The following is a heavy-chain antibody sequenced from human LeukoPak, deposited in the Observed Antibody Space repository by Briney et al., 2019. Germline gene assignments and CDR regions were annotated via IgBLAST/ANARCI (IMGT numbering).Heavy chain of an antibody. V-gene: IGHV1-8*01. CDR1: GYTFTSYD. D-gene: IGHD3-10*01. J-gene: IGHJ5*02. Sequence: APVKVSCKASGYTFTSYDINWVRQATGQGLEWMGWMNPNSGNTGYAQKFQGRVTMTRNTSISTAYMELSSLRSEDTAVYYCARGIRFGELWGYRFDPWGQGTLVTVSS. CDR3: ARGIRFGELWGYRFDP. CDR2: MNPNSGNT.